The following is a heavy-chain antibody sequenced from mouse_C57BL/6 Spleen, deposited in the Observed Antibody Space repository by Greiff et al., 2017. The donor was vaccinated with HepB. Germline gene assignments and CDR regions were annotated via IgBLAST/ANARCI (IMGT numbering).Heavy chain of an antibody. Sequence: QVQLQQPGAELVKPGASVKLSCKASGYTFTSYWMQWVKQRPGQGLEWIGEIDPSDSYTNYKQTFKGKATLTVDTSSSTAYMQLSSLTSEDSAVYYCGRRDYGGGAWFAYWGQGTMVTVSA. CDR2: IDPSDSYT. J-gene: IGHJ3*01. V-gene: IGHV1-50*01. CDR1: GYTFTSYW. CDR3: GRRDYGGGAWFAY. D-gene: IGHD2-4*01.